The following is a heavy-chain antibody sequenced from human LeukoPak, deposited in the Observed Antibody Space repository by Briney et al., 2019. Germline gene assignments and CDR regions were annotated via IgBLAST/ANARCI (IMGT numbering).Heavy chain of an antibody. V-gene: IGHV4-30-2*01. J-gene: IGHJ4*02. CDR3: ARGGYYDSSGPPDY. CDR2: IYHSGST. D-gene: IGHD3-22*01. CDR1: GGSISSGGYS. Sequence: SETLSLTCAVSGGSISSGGYSWSWIRQPPGKGLEWIGYIYHSGSTYYNPSLKSRVTISVDRSKNQFSLKLSSVTAADTAVYYCARGGYYDSSGPPDYRGQGTLVTVSS.